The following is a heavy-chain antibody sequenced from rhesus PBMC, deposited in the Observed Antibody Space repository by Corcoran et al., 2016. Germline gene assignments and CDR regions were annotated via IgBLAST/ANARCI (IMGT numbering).Heavy chain of an antibody. D-gene: IGHD6-19*01. CDR1: GFTFSSYG. CDR2: ISSASRYI. CDR3: TRVGYSGRSPPLYYFDY. Sequence: EVQLVESGGGLVQTGGSMRLSCAAFGFTFSSYGMSWVRQAPGKWLEWVSSISSASRYIYYAYSVKGRFTISRDNAQNSLSLQMNSLRAEDTAVYYCTRVGYSGRSPPLYYFDYWGQGVLVTVSS. V-gene: IGHV3S16*01. J-gene: IGHJ4*01.